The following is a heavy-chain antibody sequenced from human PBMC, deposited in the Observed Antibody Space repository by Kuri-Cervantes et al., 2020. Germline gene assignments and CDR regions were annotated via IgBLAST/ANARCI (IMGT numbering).Heavy chain of an antibody. J-gene: IGHJ4*01. CDR3: ARVIRQELVAGGDY. Sequence: ASVKVSCKASGYTFPSYAMQWVRQAPGQGLEWMGWISAYTGNTDYAQKLQVRITITTETSTNTAYMELRSLRSYDTAVYYCARVIRQELVAGGDYWGQGTPVTVSS. CDR1: GYTFPSYA. CDR2: ISAYTGNT. D-gene: IGHD6-13*01. V-gene: IGHV1-18*01.